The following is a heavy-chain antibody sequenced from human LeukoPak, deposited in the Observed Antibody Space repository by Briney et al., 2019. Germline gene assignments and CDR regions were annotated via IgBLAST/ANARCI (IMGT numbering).Heavy chain of an antibody. V-gene: IGHV4-34*01. D-gene: IGHD6-19*01. CDR2: INHSGST. CDR1: GGSISNYY. J-gene: IGHJ5*02. CDR3: ARQTGAYSSGWHSGWFDP. Sequence: SETLSLTCTVSGGSISNYYWNWIRQPPGKGLEWIGEINHSGSTNYNPSLKSRVTISVDTSKNQFSLKLSSVTAADTAVYYCARQTGAYSSGWHSGWFDPWGQGTLVTVSS.